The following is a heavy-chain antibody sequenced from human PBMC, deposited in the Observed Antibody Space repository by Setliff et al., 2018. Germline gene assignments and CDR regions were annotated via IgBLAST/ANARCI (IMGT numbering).Heavy chain of an antibody. Sequence: SETLSLTCGVSGYSISSSYYWGWIRQTPGKGLEWIGSIFHSGRTYYNPSLKSRVTMSLDTSKSQFSLRLSSVTAADTAVYYCAKDVGDGYGVDAYASGGFDIWGQGTLVTVSS. CDR3: AKDVGDGYGVDAYASGGFDI. D-gene: IGHD5-18*01. CDR2: IFHSGRT. V-gene: IGHV4-38-2*02. J-gene: IGHJ3*02. CDR1: GYSISSSYY.